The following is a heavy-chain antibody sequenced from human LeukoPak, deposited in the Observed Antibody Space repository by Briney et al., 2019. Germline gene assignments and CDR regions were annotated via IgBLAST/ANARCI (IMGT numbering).Heavy chain of an antibody. Sequence: PSETLSLTCTVSGVSMSGYYWSWIRQPPGKGLEWIGYIHYSGTTNYNPSLKSRVTISLDTSRNQFSLKLRSVTTADTAVYYCVRRRVYSGSGEFDFWGQGTLVTVSS. V-gene: IGHV4-59*01. CDR2: IHYSGTT. CDR3: VRRRVYSGSGEFDF. CDR1: GVSMSGYY. D-gene: IGHD5-12*01. J-gene: IGHJ4*02.